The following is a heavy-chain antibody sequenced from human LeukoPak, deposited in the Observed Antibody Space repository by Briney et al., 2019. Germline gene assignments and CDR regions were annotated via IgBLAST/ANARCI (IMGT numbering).Heavy chain of an antibody. CDR2: IYYSGST. V-gene: IGHV4-39*01. D-gene: IGHD3-22*01. CDR3: ARQRITGGYYDSSGYYY. CDR1: GGSISSSSYY. Sequence: SETLSPTCTVSGGSISSSSYYWGWIRQPPGKGLEWIGSIYYSGSTYYNPSLKSRVTISVDTSKNQFSLKLSSVTAADTAVYYCARQRITGGYYDSSGYYYWGQGTLVTVSS. J-gene: IGHJ4*02.